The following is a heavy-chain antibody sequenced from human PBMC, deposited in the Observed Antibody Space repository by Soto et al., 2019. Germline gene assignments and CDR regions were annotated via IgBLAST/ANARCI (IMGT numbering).Heavy chain of an antibody. CDR2: IIPILGIA. D-gene: IGHD1-1*01. V-gene: IGHV1-69*02. J-gene: IGHJ4*02. Sequence: GASVKVSCKASGGTFSSYTISWVRQAPGQGLEWMGRIIPILGIANYAQKFQGRVTITADKSTSTAYMELSSLRSEDTAVYYCASAGSEYKFDYWGQGTLVTVSS. CDR1: GGTFSSYT. CDR3: ASAGSEYKFDY.